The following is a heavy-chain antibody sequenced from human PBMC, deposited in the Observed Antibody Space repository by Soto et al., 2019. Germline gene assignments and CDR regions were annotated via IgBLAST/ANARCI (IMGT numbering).Heavy chain of an antibody. J-gene: IGHJ4*02. V-gene: IGHV1-69*06. CDR3: ARSTPQSGSFMQIFDY. CDR2: IIPFSDTA. D-gene: IGHD2-2*01. Sequence: QVQLVQSGAEVKKAGSSVKVSCKAAGGTFSRNAISWVRQAPGQGLEWMGGIIPFSDTANYAKKFQGRVTVSADKATSTAYMELSSLTSEDTAVYYCARSTPQSGSFMQIFDYWGQGTLVTVSS. CDR1: GGTFSRNA.